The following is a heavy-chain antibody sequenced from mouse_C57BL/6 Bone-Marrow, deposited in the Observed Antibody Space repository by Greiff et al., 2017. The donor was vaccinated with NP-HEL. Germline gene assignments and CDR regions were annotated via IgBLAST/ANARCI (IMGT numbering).Heavy chain of an antibody. V-gene: IGHV1-59*01. CDR2: IDPSDSYT. J-gene: IGHJ4*01. Sequence: QVQLKESGAELVRPGTSVKLSCKASGYTFTSYWMHWVKQRPGQGLEWIGVIDPSDSYTNYNQKFKGKATLTVDTSSSTAYMQLSSLTSEDSAVYYCARDPYYAMDYWGQGTSVTVSS. CDR1: GYTFTSYW. CDR3: ARDPYYAMDY.